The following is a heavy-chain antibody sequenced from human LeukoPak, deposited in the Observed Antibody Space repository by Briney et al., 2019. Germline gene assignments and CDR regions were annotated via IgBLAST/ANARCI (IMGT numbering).Heavy chain of an antibody. J-gene: IGHJ3*02. CDR2: IKQDGSEK. CDR3: ARDRIRQFPGGAFDI. Sequence: PGGSLRLSCAASGFTLSSYWMSWVRQAPGKGLEGVANIKQDGSEKYYVDSVKVRLTISRDNAQNLLYLQMNSLRAEDTAVYYCARDRIRQFPGGAFDIWGQGTMVTVSS. CDR1: GFTLSSYW. D-gene: IGHD3-10*01. V-gene: IGHV3-7*01.